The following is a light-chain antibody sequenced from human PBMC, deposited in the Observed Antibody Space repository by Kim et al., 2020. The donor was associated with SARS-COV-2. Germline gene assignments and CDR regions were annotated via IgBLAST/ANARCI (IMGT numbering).Light chain of an antibody. J-gene: IGKJ3*01. CDR1: QDIGSY. CDR2: AAS. V-gene: IGKV1-27*01. Sequence: ASVGDSVTITCRASQDIGSYLAWHQQKPGKVPKLLIEAASILQSGVPSRFSGSGTGTEFTLTISSLQPEDVAIYYCQKYNSAPFTFAPGTKVDIK. CDR3: QKYNSAPFT.